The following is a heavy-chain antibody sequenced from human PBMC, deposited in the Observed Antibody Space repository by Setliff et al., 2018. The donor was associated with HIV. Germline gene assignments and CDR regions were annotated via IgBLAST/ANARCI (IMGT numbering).Heavy chain of an antibody. D-gene: IGHD2-2*01. CDR2: ISTTGST. V-gene: IGHV4-61*09. J-gene: IGHJ3*01. Sequence: PSETLSLTCTVSGDSISSGSYFWIWIRQPAGKGLEWIGHISTTGSTNYNPSLKSRVIMSVDTSRNQFSLRLNSVTAADTAVYYCARDDSIVLVPAIMRGDGFDFWGQGTMVTVSS. CDR3: ARDDSIVLVPAIMRGDGFDF. CDR1: GDSISSGSYF.